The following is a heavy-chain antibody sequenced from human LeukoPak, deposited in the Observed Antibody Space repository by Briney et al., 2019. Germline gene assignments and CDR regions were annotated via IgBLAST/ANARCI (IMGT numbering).Heavy chain of an antibody. J-gene: IGHJ5*02. CDR2: IIPIFGTA. CDR3: ARDLGSYGFEYNWFDP. CDR1: GGTFSSHA. Sequence: GASVKVSCKASGGTFSSHAISWVRQAPGQGLEWMGGIIPIFGTANYAQKFQGRVTITTDESTSTAYMELSSLRSEDTAVYYCARDLGSYGFEYNWFDPWGQGTLVTVSS. V-gene: IGHV1-69*05. D-gene: IGHD5-18*01.